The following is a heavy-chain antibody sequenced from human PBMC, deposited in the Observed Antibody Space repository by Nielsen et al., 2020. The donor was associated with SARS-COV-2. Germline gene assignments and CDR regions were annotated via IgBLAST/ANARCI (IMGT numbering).Heavy chain of an antibody. J-gene: IGHJ6*02. CDR1: GFTFRRYA. D-gene: IGHD3-3*01. CDR3: AKVPYDFWSGYPVYYYYGMDV. CDR2: ISAGGTTT. V-gene: IGHV3-23*01. Sequence: GESLKISCAASGFTFRRYAMSWVRRAPGKGLEWVSAISAGGTTTHSADSVKGRFIISRDNAQNILFLQMNSLKVEDTAVYYCAKVPYDFWSGYPVYYYYGMDVWGQGTTVTVSS.